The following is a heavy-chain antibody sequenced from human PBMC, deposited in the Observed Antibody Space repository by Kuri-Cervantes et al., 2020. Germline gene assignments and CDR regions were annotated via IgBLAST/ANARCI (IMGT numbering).Heavy chain of an antibody. D-gene: IGHD2-2*01. CDR1: GFTFSYYY. J-gene: IGHJ4*02. V-gene: IGHV3-19*01. CDR2: VSWNGSRT. CDR3: AKYHRKLVPAASFDY. Sequence: GGSLRLSCAASGFTFSYYYMSGVRQAPGKGLEWVWGVSWNGSRTHYADSVKGRFIIPRNNSRNFLYQQINNLRAEDTAVYYCAKYHRKLVPAASFDYWGQGTLVTVSS.